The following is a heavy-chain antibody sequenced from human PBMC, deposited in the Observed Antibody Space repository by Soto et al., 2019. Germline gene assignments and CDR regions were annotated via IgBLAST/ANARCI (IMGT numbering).Heavy chain of an antibody. D-gene: IGHD2-15*01. J-gene: IGHJ5*02. CDR1: GYTFTKYA. CDR2: INAGNGNT. CDR3: ASGAGPCRGGRWSRWFEP. Sequence: ASVKVSCKASGYTFTKYALHWVRQAPGQRLEWMGWINAGNGNTKYSQKFQGRVTITRDTSASTSYVQLSSLRSEDTAVYYCASGAGPCRGGRWSRWFEPWGQGTLVTASS. V-gene: IGHV1-3*01.